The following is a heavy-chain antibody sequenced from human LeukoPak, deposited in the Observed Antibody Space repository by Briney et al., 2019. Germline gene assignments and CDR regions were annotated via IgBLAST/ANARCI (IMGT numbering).Heavy chain of an antibody. CDR2: VYNSGST. CDR3: ARPRTAISGAYYYYYMDV. Sequence: SETLSLTCTVSGGSISSHYWSWIRQPPGKGLEWIGYVYNSGSTNYNPSLTSRVTISVDTSKNQFSLNLSSVTAADTAVYYWARPRTAISGAYYYYYMDVWGKGTTVTVSS. CDR1: GGSISSHY. V-gene: IGHV4-59*08. J-gene: IGHJ6*03. D-gene: IGHD5-18*01.